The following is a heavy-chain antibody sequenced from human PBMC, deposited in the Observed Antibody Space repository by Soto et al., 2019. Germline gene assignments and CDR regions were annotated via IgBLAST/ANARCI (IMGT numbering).Heavy chain of an antibody. CDR1: GFTFSNAW. CDR3: TTDGDRLLWFGELYYFDY. V-gene: IGHV3-15*01. D-gene: IGHD3-10*01. CDR2: IKSKTDGGTT. J-gene: IGHJ4*02. Sequence: GSLRLSCAASGFTFSNAWMSWVRQAPGKGLEWVGRIKSKTDGGTTDYAAPVKGRFTISRDDSKNTLYLQMNSLKTEDTAVYYCTTDGDRLLWFGELYYFDYWGQGTLVTVSS.